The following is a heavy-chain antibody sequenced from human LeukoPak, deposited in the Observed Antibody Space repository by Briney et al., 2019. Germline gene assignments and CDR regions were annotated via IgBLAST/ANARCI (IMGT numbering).Heavy chain of an antibody. CDR2: ISGSGGST. D-gene: IGHD3-3*01. CDR1: GFTFSSYA. J-gene: IGHJ5*02. CDR3: AKDRCDFWSGYCSGLEETDRPQTPNWFDP. V-gene: IGHV3-23*01. Sequence: SGGSLRLSCAASGFTFSSYAMSWVRQAPGKGLEWVSAISGSGGSTYYADSVKGRFTISRDNSKNTLYLQMNSLRAEDTAVYYCAKDRCDFWSGYCSGLEETDRPQTPNWFDPWGQGTLVTVSS.